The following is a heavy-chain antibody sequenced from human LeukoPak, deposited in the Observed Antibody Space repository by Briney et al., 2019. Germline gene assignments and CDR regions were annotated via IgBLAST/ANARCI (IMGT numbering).Heavy chain of an antibody. Sequence: GASVKVSCKASGYTFTGYYMHWVRQAPGQGLEWMGWINPNSGDTKYAHKFQGSVTMTRDTSTSTAYMELSRLRSDDTAVYYCARGYCSGGTCYSTAFDIWGQGTMVTVSS. CDR2: INPNSGDT. V-gene: IGHV1-2*02. J-gene: IGHJ3*02. CDR1: GYTFTGYY. D-gene: IGHD2-15*01. CDR3: ARGYCSGGTCYSTAFDI.